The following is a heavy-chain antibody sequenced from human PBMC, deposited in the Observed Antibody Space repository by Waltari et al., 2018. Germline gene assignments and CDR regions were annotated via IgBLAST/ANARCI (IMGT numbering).Heavy chain of an antibody. CDR3: ATGIAVAGRVDY. V-gene: IGHV3-48*04. J-gene: IGHJ4*02. D-gene: IGHD6-19*01. CDR2: ISSSSTI. Sequence: EVQLVESGGGLVQPGGSLRLSCAASGFTFRSYSMNWVRQAPGKGLEWVSYISSSSTIYYADSVKGRFTISRDNAKNSLYLQMNSLRAEDTAVYYCATGIAVAGRVDYWGQGTLVTVSS. CDR1: GFTFRSYS.